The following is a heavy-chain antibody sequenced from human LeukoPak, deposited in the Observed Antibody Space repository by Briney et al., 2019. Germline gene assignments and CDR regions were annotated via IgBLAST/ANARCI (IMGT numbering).Heavy chain of an antibody. D-gene: IGHD3-9*01. CDR3: ARVIYDILTGEYYFDY. CDR2: INHSGST. Sequence: SETLSLTCAVYGGSFSGYYWSWIRQPPGKGLEWIGEINHSGSTNYNPSLKSRVTISVDTSKNQFSLKLSSVTAADTAVYYCARVIYDILTGEYYFDYWGQGTLVTVSS. CDR1: GGSFSGYY. J-gene: IGHJ4*02. V-gene: IGHV4-34*01.